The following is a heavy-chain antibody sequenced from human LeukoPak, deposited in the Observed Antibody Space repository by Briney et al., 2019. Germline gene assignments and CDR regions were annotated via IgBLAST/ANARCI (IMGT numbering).Heavy chain of an antibody. CDR3: ARVGAAAGTRAAGYNWFDP. D-gene: IGHD6-13*01. CDR1: GGTFSSYA. CDR2: IIPIFGTA. Sequence: ASVKVSCKASGGTFSSYAISWVRQAPGQGLEWMGGIIPIFGTANYAQKFQGRVTITADESTSTAYMELSSLRSEDTAVYYCARVGAAAGTRAAGYNWFDPWGQGTLVTVSS. J-gene: IGHJ5*02. V-gene: IGHV1-69*13.